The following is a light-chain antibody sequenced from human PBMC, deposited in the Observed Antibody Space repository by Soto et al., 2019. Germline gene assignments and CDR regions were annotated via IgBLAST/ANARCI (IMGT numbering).Light chain of an antibody. V-gene: IGKV3-20*01. Sequence: EIVLTQSPGTLSLSPGERPTLNCRASQSVSSSYLAWYQQKPGQAPRLLIFGASSRATGIPDRFSGSGSGTDFTLTISRLEPEDFGVYSCQQYGTSLPTFGQGTKVDI. J-gene: IGKJ1*01. CDR2: GAS. CDR1: QSVSSSY. CDR3: QQYGTSLPT.